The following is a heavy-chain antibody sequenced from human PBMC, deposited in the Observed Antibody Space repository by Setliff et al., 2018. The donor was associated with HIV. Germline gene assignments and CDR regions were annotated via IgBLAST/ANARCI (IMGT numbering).Heavy chain of an antibody. D-gene: IGHD5-18*01. CDR2: IWFDGSNK. CDR3: AKGSLPSGYSYGFFDY. Sequence: SGGSLRLSCAASGFTFSSYAMHWVRQAPGKGLEWVAVIWFDGSNKHYADSVKGRFTISRDNSKNTLYLQMNSLRAEDTAVYYCAKGSLPSGYSYGFFDYWGQGTLVTVSS. CDR1: GFTFSSYA. J-gene: IGHJ4*02. V-gene: IGHV3-33*06.